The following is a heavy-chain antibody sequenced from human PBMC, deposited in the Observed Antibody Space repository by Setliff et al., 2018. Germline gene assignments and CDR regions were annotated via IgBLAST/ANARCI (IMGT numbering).Heavy chain of an antibody. J-gene: IGHJ5*02. D-gene: IGHD1-26*01. V-gene: IGHV4-38-2*01. Sequence: SETLSLTCAVSGYSINSDYYWGWIRQPPGKGLEWVASMHHSGIVYYNPSLRSRVIMSVDTSKYQVSLDLTSVTAADTAVYYCARYLAGEVGISGWFDPWGQGTQVTVS. CDR2: MHHSGIV. CDR3: ARYLAGEVGISGWFDP. CDR1: GYSINSDYY.